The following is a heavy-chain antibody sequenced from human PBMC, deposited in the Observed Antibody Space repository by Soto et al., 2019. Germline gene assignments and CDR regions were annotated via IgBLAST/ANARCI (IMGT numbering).Heavy chain of an antibody. J-gene: IGHJ6*03. V-gene: IGHV3-33*01. CDR3: ARDAVYFFGVCSNGPHRGLKAF. Sequence: GGSLRLSCAASGFTFSSYGMHWVRQAPGKGLEWVAVIWYDGSNKYYADSVKGRFTISRDNSKNTLYLQMNSLRAEDTAVYYLARDAVYFFGVCSNGPHRGLKAFRAKGTT. CDR2: IWYDGSNK. D-gene: IGHD3-16*01. CDR1: GFTFSSYG.